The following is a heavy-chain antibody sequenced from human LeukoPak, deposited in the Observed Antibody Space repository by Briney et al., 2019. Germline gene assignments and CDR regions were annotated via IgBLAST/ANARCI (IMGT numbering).Heavy chain of an antibody. CDR2: LNGDNT. CDR3: VREATGYSFADY. D-gene: IGHD1-26*01. Sequence: RLGGSLRLSCAASGFTFSNFAMSWIRQAPGKGLEWVSALNGDNTYYADSVKGRFTVSRDNSKNTLYLQMNSLTAEDTAVYYCVREATGYSFADYWGQGTLVSVSS. CDR1: GFTFSNFA. V-gene: IGHV3-23*01. J-gene: IGHJ4*02.